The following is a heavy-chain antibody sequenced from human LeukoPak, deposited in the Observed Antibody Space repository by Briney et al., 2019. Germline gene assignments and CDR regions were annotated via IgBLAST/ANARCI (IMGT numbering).Heavy chain of an antibody. Sequence: PSETLSLTCAVYGGSFSGYYWSWIRQPPGKGLEWIGEINHSGNTNYNPSLKSRVTISVDTSKNQFSLKLSSVTAADTAVYYCARGRRIQLWFGSSFDYWGQGTLVTVSS. D-gene: IGHD5-18*01. CDR1: GGSFSGYY. J-gene: IGHJ4*02. CDR3: ARGRRIQLWFGSSFDY. V-gene: IGHV4-34*01. CDR2: INHSGNT.